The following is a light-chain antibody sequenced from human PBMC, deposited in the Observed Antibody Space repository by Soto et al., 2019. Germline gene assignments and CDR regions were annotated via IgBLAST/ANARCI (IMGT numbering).Light chain of an antibody. Sequence: QSALSQPASVSGSPGQSITISCTGTSSDVGGFNYVSWYQQHPGKAPKLMIYEVSNRPSGVSNRFSGSKSGNTASLTISGLQAEDEADYYCSSYTVSITLVFGTGTKVTVL. CDR2: EVS. V-gene: IGLV2-14*01. J-gene: IGLJ1*01. CDR1: SSDVGGFNY. CDR3: SSYTVSITLV.